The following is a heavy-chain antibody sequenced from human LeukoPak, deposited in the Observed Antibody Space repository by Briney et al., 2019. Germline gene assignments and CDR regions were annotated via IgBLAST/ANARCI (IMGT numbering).Heavy chain of an antibody. CDR1: GFTFSSYA. J-gene: IGHJ4*02. Sequence: PGGSLRLSCAASGFTFSSYAMHWVRQAPGKGLEWVAVISYDGSNKYYADSVKGRFTISRDNSKNTLYLQMNSLRAEDTAVYYCARDLYYYDSSGYHGFDCWGQGTLVTVSS. CDR2: ISYDGSNK. CDR3: ARDLYYYDSSGYHGFDC. D-gene: IGHD3-22*01. V-gene: IGHV3-30*04.